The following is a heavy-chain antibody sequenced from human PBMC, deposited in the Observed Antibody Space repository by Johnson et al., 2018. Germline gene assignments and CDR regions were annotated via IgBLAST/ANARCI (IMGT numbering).Heavy chain of an antibody. J-gene: IGHJ1*01. V-gene: IGHV3-9*01. D-gene: IGHD3-22*01. CDR2: ISWNRGSI. CDR1: GFTFDDYA. Sequence: EVQLVESGGGLVQPGRSLRLSCAASGFTFDDYAMHWVRQAPGKGLEWVSGISWNRGSIHYADSVQGRFTISRDSAKNSLYLQMNSLRTEDTALYYCAKDIVGYYDNSGLRGYFQHWGQGTLVTVSS. CDR3: AKDIVGYYDNSGLRGYFQH.